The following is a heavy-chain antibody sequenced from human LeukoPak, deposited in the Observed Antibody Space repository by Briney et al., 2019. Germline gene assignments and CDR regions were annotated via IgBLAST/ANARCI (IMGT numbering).Heavy chain of an antibody. V-gene: IGHV4-34*01. D-gene: IGHD6-19*01. CDR1: GGSFSGDY. CDR2: INHSGST. J-gene: IGHJ4*02. Sequence: PSETLSLPCAVYGGSFSGDYWSWIRQPSGKGLEWVGEINHSGSTYYNPSLKSRVTISVDTSKNQFPLKLSSVTAADTAVYYCASPRVNGWFDEYCFDYWGQGTLVTVSS. CDR3: ASPRVNGWFDEYCFDY.